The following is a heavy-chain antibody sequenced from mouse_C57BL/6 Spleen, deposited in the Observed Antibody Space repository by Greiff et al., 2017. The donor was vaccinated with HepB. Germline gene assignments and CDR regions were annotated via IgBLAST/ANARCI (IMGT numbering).Heavy chain of an antibody. CDR1: GYTFTSYW. D-gene: IGHD1-1*01. CDR2: IDPSDSYT. Sequence: VQLQQPGAELVMPGASVKLSCKASGYTFTSYWMHWVKQRPGQGLEWIGEIDPSDSYTNYNQKFKGKSTLTVDKSSSTAYMQLSSLTSEDSAVYYCARGHYGSGDYFDYWGQGTTLTVSS. J-gene: IGHJ2*01. V-gene: IGHV1-69*01. CDR3: ARGHYGSGDYFDY.